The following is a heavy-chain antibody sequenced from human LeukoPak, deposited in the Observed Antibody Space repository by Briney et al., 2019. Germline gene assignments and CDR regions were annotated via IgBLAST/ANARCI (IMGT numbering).Heavy chain of an antibody. CDR3: ARDQEAFDY. V-gene: IGHV1-46*01. CDR2: IYPRDGST. CDR1: GYTFTSNY. Sequence: ASVKVSCKASGYTFTSNYIHWVRQAPGQGLEWMGMIYPRDGSTSYAQKFQGRVTVTRDTSTSTVHMELSGLRSEDTAVHYCARDQEAFDYWGQGTLVTVSS. J-gene: IGHJ4*02.